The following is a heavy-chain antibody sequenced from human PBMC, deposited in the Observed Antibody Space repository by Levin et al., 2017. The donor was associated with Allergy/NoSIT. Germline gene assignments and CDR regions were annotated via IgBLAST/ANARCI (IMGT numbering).Heavy chain of an antibody. V-gene: IGHV3-23*01. J-gene: IGHJ5*02. CDR1: GFTFSSYA. D-gene: IGHD3-3*01. CDR3: AKDGERDQYYDFWSGYSTTWFDP. CDR2: ISGSGGST. Sequence: GGSLRLSCAASGFTFSSYAMSWVRQAPGKGLEWVSAISGSGGSTYYADSVKGRFTISRDNSKNTLYLQMNSLRAEDTAVYYCAKDGERDQYYDFWSGYSTTWFDPWGQGTLVTVSS.